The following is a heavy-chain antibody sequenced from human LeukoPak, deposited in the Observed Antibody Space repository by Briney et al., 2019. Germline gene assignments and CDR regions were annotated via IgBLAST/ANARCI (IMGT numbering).Heavy chain of an antibody. CDR1: GYTFSSYW. J-gene: IGHJ4*02. V-gene: IGHV3-74*01. D-gene: IGHD5-12*01. CDR3: ARGRYSGYDQ. CDR2: IDTDGSIT. Sequence: PGGSLRLSCAASGYTFSSYWMHWVRQAPGKGLVWVSRIDTDGSITSYADSVKGRFTISRDNAKNTLYLQMNSLRVEDTAVYYCARGRYSGYDQWGQGTLVTVSS.